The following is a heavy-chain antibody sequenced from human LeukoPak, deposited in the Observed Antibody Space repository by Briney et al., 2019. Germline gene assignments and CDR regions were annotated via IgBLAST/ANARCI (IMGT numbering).Heavy chain of an antibody. Sequence: PGGSLRLSCAASGFTFSSDDMNWVRQAPGKGLEWVSGISGNGYSTHYADSVKGRFTISRDNSKNTLSLQMNSLRAEDTAVYYCASSAGSHYYDSSGYYRYFQHWGQGTLVTVSS. D-gene: IGHD3-22*01. CDR1: GFTFSSDD. J-gene: IGHJ1*01. CDR2: ISGNGYST. V-gene: IGHV3-23*01. CDR3: ASSAGSHYYDSSGYYRYFQH.